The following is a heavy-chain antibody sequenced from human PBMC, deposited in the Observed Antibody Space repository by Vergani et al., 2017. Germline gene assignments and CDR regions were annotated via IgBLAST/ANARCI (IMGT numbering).Heavy chain of an antibody. CDR3: AKDNAVAVYYFDY. CDR1: GFTFSSYA. V-gene: IGHV3-23*01. J-gene: IGHJ4*02. D-gene: IGHD6-19*01. Sequence: EVQLLESGGGLVQPGGSLRLSCAASGFTFSSYAMSWVRQAPGKGLEWVSAISGRGGITYYEDSVKGRFTISRDNSKNTLYLQMNSLRAGETAVYYCAKDNAVAVYYFDYWGQGTLVTVSS. CDR2: ISGRGGIT.